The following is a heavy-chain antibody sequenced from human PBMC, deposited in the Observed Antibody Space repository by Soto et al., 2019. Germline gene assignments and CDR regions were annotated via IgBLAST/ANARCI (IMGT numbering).Heavy chain of an antibody. D-gene: IGHD1-26*01. V-gene: IGHV4-30-4*01. CDR2: IYYSGST. CDR1: GGSISSGDYY. J-gene: IGHJ4*02. Sequence: QVQLQESGPGLVKPSQTLSLTCTVSGGSISSGDYYWSWIRQPPGKGLEWIGYIYYSGSTYYNPSLKSRVTISVDPSKNPSSLKLSSVTAADTAVYYCASELLSDPGQRSGFDYWGQGTLVTVSS. CDR3: ASELLSDPGQRSGFDY.